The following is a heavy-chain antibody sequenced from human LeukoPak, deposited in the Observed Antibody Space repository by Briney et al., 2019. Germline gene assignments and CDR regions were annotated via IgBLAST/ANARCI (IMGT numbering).Heavy chain of an antibody. J-gene: IGHJ5*02. CDR3: ARDSGTTGEVKFDP. V-gene: IGHV4-39*07. CDR2: MSYSGRT. Sequence: SETLSLTCTVSGGSISISNYYWGWIRQPPGKGLEWIGSMSYSGRTYYNPSLKTRVTVSLDTSKNQFSLNLISVTAADTAVYYCARDSGTTGEVKFDPWGQGTLVTVSS. CDR1: GGSISISNYY. D-gene: IGHD3-10*01.